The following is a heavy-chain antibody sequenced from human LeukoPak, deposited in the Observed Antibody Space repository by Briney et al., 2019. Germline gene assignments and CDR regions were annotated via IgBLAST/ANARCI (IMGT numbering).Heavy chain of an antibody. CDR3: ARGDTATGGSTWYFDL. V-gene: IGHV6-1*01. J-gene: IGHJ2*01. D-gene: IGHD3-10*01. CDR1: GDSVSSNSAA. CDR2: TYYRSKWVN. Sequence: SQTLSLTCAISGDSVSSNSAAWNWIRQSLSRGLEWLGRTYYRSKWVNDYAVSVRSRITIDADTSKNQFSLQLNSVSPEDTAVYYCARGDTATGGSTWYFDLWGRGTLVTVSS.